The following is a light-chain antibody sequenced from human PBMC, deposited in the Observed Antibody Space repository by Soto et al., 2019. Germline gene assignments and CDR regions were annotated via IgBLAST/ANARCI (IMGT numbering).Light chain of an antibody. V-gene: IGKV3-15*01. CDR2: GAS. Sequence: VMTQAPATLSVSPGERAALSCRASQSVSDTLAWYQQKPGQAPRLLIYGASTRAPGFPARFSGSGSGTDFTLTISSLQSEDFAVYYCQQYNNWPWTFGQGTKVDIK. J-gene: IGKJ1*01. CDR1: QSVSDT. CDR3: QQYNNWPWT.